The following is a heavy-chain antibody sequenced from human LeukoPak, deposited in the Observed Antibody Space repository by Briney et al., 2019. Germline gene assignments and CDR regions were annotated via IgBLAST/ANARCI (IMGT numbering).Heavy chain of an antibody. D-gene: IGHD3-10*01. J-gene: IGHJ4*02. CDR2: IHNSGST. V-gene: IGHV4-61*08. Sequence: SETLSLTCTVSGGSVSSHGYYWTWIRQSPERGLEWLGYIHNSGSTYYTPSLKSRVTISVDTSKSQFSLKLSSVTAADTALYYCARSKWEFASGSYGTPFFDCWGQGTLVTVSS. CDR1: GGSVSSHGYY. CDR3: ARSKWEFASGSYGTPFFDC.